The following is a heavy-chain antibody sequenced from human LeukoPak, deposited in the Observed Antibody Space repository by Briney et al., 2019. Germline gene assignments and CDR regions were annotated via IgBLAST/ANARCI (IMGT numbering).Heavy chain of an antibody. J-gene: IGHJ4*02. Sequence: PSETLSLTCTVSGGSISSHYWSWLRQPPGKGLEWIGYIYYSGSTNYNPSLKSRVTISVDTSKNQFSLKLSSVTAADTAVYYCARGGGDYGDYGYWGQGTLVTVSS. D-gene: IGHD4-17*01. V-gene: IGHV4-59*11. CDR2: IYYSGST. CDR1: GGSISSHY. CDR3: ARGGGDYGDYGY.